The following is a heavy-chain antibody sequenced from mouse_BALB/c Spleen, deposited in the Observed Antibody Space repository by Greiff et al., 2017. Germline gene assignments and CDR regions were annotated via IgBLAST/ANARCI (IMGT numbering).Heavy chain of an antibody. J-gene: IGHJ1*01. CDR1: GYSITSDYA. V-gene: IGHV3-2*02. CDR3: ARTFITTVVAEYFDV. Sequence: EVMLVESGPSLVKPSQSLSLTCTVTGYSITSDYAWNWIRQFPGNKLEWMGYISYSGSTSYNPSLKSRISITRDTSKNQFFLQLNSLTTEDTATYYCARTFITTVVAEYFDVWGAGTTVTVSS. CDR2: ISYSGST. D-gene: IGHD1-1*01.